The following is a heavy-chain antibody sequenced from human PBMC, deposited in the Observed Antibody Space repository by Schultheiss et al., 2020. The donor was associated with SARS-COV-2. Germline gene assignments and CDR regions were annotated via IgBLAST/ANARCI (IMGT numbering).Heavy chain of an antibody. CDR2: IKQDGSEK. D-gene: IGHD6-19*01. J-gene: IGHJ6*02. CDR1: GFTFSSYS. V-gene: IGHV3-7*03. Sequence: GGSLRLSCAASGFTFSSYSMNWVRQAPGKGLEWVANIKQDGSEKYYVDSVKGRFTISRDNAKNSLYLQMNSLRAEDTAVYYCARSGGTQWLAYYYYYYGMDVWGQGTTVTVSS. CDR3: ARSGGTQWLAYYYYYYGMDV.